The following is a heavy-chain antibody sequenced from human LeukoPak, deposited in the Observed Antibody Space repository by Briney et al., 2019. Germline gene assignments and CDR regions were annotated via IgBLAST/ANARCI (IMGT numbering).Heavy chain of an antibody. Sequence: GRSLTLFCPASEFTFSSYGMHWFRQASGKGLEVVAFIRYDGSNKYYADSVKGRFTISRDNSKNTLYLQMNSLRAEDTAVYYCAKDSVAAAGTAYWGQGTLVTVSS. CDR1: EFTFSSYG. V-gene: IGHV3-30*02. CDR2: IRYDGSNK. D-gene: IGHD6-13*01. CDR3: AKDSVAAAGTAY. J-gene: IGHJ4*02.